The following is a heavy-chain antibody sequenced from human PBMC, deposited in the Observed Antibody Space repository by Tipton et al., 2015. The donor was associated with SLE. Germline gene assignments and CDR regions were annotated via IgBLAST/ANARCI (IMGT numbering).Heavy chain of an antibody. V-gene: IGHV4-39*07. CDR2: FYYSGST. CDR1: GDSINNSVYH. J-gene: IGHJ4*02. D-gene: IGHD6-6*01. Sequence: TLFLTCTVSGDSINNSVYHWIWIRQPPGKGLEWIGSFYYSGSTYYKPSLKSRVTISIDTSKNQFSLSLRSVTGADTAVYYCGTERSSSVQIWGQGTLVTVSS. CDR3: GTERSSSVQI.